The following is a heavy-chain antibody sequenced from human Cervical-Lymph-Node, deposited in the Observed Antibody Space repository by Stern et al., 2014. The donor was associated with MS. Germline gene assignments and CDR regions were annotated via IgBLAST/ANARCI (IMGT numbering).Heavy chain of an antibody. V-gene: IGHV1-69*02. J-gene: IGHJ6*02. D-gene: IGHD3-9*01. CDR1: GGTFSSSS. Sequence: QVQLVQSGPEVKKPGSSVRVSCKASGGTFSSSSIHWVRQAPGHGLEWMGRIIPSRDIPNFAPKFQGKLTITADKSTTTAYIELSGLRSADTATFFCARSIAGWDYSYYNDMDIWGQGTTVIVSS. CDR3: ARSIAGWDYSYYNDMDI. CDR2: IIPSRDIP.